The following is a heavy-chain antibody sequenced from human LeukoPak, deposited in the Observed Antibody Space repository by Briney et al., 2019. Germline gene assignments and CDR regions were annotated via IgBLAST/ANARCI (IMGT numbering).Heavy chain of an antibody. J-gene: IGHJ2*01. Sequence: GGSLRLSCAASGFTVSSNYMSWVRQAPGKGLEWVSVIYSGGSTYYADSAKGRFTISRDNSKNTLYLQMNSLRAEDTAVYYCARDAPPSYYYDSSGNAWYFDIWGRGTLVTVSS. CDR3: ARDAPPSYYYDSSGNAWYFDI. CDR1: GFTVSSNY. CDR2: IYSGGST. V-gene: IGHV3-66*01. D-gene: IGHD3-22*01.